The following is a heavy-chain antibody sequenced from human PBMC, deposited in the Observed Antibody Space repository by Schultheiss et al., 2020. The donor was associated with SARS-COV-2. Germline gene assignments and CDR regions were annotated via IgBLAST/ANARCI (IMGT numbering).Heavy chain of an antibody. CDR3: ARSGYYHGLAMDV. CDR1: GGSISSGGYY. D-gene: IGHD3-22*01. Sequence: SQTLSLTCTVSGGSISSGGYYWGWIRQPPGKGLEWIGSIYYSGSTYYNPSLKSRVTISVDTSKNQFSLKLNSVTAADTAVYFCARSGYYHGLAMDVWGQGRTVTVSS. J-gene: IGHJ6*02. CDR2: IYYSGST. V-gene: IGHV4-39*07.